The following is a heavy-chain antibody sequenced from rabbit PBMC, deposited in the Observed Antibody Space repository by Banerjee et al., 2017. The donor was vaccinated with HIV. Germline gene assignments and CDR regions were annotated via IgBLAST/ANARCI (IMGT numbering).Heavy chain of an antibody. CDR2: IYAGEGST. CDR1: GFDFSNCYM. D-gene: IGHD1-1*01. V-gene: IGHV1S45*01. J-gene: IGHJ4*01. Sequence: QEQLKETGGGLVQPGGSLTLSCKASGFDFSNCYMSWVRQAPGKGLEWIGIIYAGEGSTDYASWAKGRFTISKTSSTTVTLQMTSLTAADTATYFCARATNNGGGYSFNLWGPGTLVTVS. CDR3: ARATNNGGGYSFNL.